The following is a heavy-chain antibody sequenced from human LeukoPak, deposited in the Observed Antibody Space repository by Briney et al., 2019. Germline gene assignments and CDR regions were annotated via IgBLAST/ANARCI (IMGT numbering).Heavy chain of an antibody. CDR2: IKQDGSEK. D-gene: IGHD4-17*01. CDR3: ARRHTVTTPLTA. Sequence: GGSLKLPCAASGFTFSSYWMSWVRQAPGKALEWVANIKQDGSEKYYVESVKGRFTISRDNAKNSLYLQMNSLRAEDTAVYYCARRHTVTTPLTAWGQGTLVTVSS. V-gene: IGHV3-7*05. CDR1: GFTFSSYW. J-gene: IGHJ5*02.